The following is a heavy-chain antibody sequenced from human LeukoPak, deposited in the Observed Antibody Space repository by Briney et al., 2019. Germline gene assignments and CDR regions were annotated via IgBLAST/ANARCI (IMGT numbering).Heavy chain of an antibody. D-gene: IGHD4-17*01. CDR1: GFTFSSYG. Sequence: GGSLRPSCAASGFTFSSYGMSWVRQAPGKGLEWVSVIYSGGSTYYADSVKGRFTISRDNSKNTLYLQMNSLRAEDTAVYYCAREEIGDNDYWGQGTLVTVSS. CDR2: IYSGGST. V-gene: IGHV3-53*01. J-gene: IGHJ4*02. CDR3: AREEIGDNDY.